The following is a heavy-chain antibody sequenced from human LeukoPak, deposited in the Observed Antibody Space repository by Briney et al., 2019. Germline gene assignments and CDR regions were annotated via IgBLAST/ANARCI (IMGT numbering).Heavy chain of an antibody. CDR1: GGTFISYA. V-gene: IGHV1-69*05. D-gene: IGHD2-2*01. J-gene: IGHJ2*01. CDR2: IIPIFGTA. Sequence: SVKVSCKASGGTFISYAISWVRQAPGQGLEWMGGIIPIFGTANYAQKFQGRVTITTDESTSTAYMELSSLRSEDTAVYYCARAGVVVPAARGYFDLWGRGTLVTVSS. CDR3: ARAGVVVPAARGYFDL.